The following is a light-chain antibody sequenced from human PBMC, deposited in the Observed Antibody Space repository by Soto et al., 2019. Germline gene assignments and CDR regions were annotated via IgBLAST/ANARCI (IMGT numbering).Light chain of an antibody. V-gene: IGKV1-8*01. J-gene: IGKJ1*01. CDR2: GAS. CDR3: QHYHNYPWT. Sequence: AIQMTQSPSSFSASTGDRVTISCRASQGISSYLAWYQQKPGKAPKLLIYGASTLQSGVPSRFSGSGFGTAFTLTISCLQSEDFATYYCQHYHNYPWTFGQGTNVEIK. CDR1: QGISSY.